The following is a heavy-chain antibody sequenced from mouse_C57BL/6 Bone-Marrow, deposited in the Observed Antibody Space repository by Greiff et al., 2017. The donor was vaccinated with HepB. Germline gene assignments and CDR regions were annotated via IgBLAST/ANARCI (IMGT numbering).Heavy chain of an antibody. CDR3: AREIITTVVATDY. V-gene: IGHV5-17*01. CDR1: GFTFSDYG. Sequence: EVQLMESGGGLVKPGGSLKLSCAASGFTFSDYGMHWVRQAPEKGLEWVAYISSGSSTIYYADTVKGRFTISRDNAKNTLFLQMTSLRSEDTAMYYCAREIITTVVATDYWGQGTTLTVSS. J-gene: IGHJ2*01. CDR2: ISSGSSTI. D-gene: IGHD1-1*01.